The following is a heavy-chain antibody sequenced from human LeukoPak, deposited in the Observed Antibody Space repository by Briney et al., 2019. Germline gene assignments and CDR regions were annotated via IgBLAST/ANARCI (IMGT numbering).Heavy chain of an antibody. D-gene: IGHD2/OR15-2a*01. CDR2: ISCYDGET. CDR3: ARDPSNSIGRMTWFDP. V-gene: IGHV1-18*01. Sequence: ASVKVSCKASGYTFNSHGISWVRQAPGQGLEWMGWISCYDGETKYAQKFQGRVTMTTDTSTSTAYMELRSLRSDDTAVYYCARDPSNSIGRMTWFDPWGQGTLVTVSS. CDR1: GYTFNSHG. J-gene: IGHJ5*02.